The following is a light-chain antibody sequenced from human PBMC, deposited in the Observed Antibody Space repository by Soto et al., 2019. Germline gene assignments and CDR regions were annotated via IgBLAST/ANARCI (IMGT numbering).Light chain of an antibody. CDR1: QSISSS. CDR2: GVS. CDR3: QQSYSTLT. J-gene: IGKJ4*01. V-gene: IGKV3-15*01. Sequence: EVVMTQSPATLSVSPGESATLSCRASQSISSSKLAWYQQNPGQAPRLLLFGVSNRATGIPARFSGSGSGTDFTLTISSLQPEDFATYYCQQSYSTLTFGGGTKVDIK.